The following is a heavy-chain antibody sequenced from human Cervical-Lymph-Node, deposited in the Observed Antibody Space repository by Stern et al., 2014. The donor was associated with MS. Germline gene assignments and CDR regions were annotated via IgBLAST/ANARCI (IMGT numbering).Heavy chain of an antibody. D-gene: IGHD3-22*01. V-gene: IGHV4-61*01. CDR1: GGSVSNSNFY. J-gene: IGHJ4*02. Sequence: VQLVESGPGLVKPSETLSLTCTVSGGSVSNSNFYWSWIRQPPGKGLEWIGYIYYSGNTNYNPSLKSRVTISIDTSKNQFSLKLSSVTAADTAVYYCARDLVYTSGFDYWGQGTLVTVSS. CDR2: IYYSGNT. CDR3: ARDLVYTSGFDY.